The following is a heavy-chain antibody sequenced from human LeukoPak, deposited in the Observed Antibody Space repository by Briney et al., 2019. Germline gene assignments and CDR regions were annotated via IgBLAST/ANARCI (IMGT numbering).Heavy chain of an antibody. J-gene: IGHJ4*02. CDR3: ARVPSGGPFDY. CDR1: GYSFTSYG. D-gene: IGHD2-15*01. V-gene: IGHV1-18*01. CDR2: ISAYNGNT. Sequence: ASVKVSCKASGYSFTSYGISWVRQAPGQGLEWMGWISAYNGNTNYAQRLQGRVTMTTDTSTSTAYMELRSLTSDDTAVYFCARVPSGGPFDYWGQGTLVTVSS.